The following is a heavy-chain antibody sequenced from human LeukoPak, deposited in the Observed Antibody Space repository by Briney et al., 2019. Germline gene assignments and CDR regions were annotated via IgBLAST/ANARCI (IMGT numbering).Heavy chain of an antibody. CDR1: GYSFTTYW. Sequence: ESLKISCKGSGYSFTTYWIGWVRQMPGKGLEWMGIIYPGDSDTRYSPSFQGQVTISVDKSISTAYLQWSSLKASDTAMYYCARARSCGGGSCYAEYWGQGTLVTVSS. CDR3: ARARSCGGGSCYAEY. J-gene: IGHJ4*02. D-gene: IGHD2-15*01. CDR2: IYPGDSDT. V-gene: IGHV5-51*01.